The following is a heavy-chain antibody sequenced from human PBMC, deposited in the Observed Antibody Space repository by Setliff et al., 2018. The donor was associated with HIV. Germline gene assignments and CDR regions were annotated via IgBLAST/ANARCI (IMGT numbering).Heavy chain of an antibody. CDR1: GFTFDDCV. J-gene: IGHJ4*02. D-gene: IGHD3-16*01. V-gene: IGHV3-43D*04. CDR3: VKTTGSVLGTYYFDL. Sequence: GGSLRLSCAASGFTFDDCVMHWVRQVPGKALEWVSLIEWHGGRTFYADSVEGRFTISRDNTENSLYLQMHSLRPDDTAFYYCVKTTGSVLGTYYFDLWGQGTLVTVSS. CDR2: IEWHGGRT.